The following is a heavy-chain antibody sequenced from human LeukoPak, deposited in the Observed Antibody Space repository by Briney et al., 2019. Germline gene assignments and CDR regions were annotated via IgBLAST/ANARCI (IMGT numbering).Heavy chain of an antibody. Sequence: GGSLRLSCAASGFTFSTYTMNWVRQAPGKGLEWVSYISSSSGTEHYADSVKGRFTISRDNAKNLLYLQMNSLRAEDTAVYYCARDRWGQLVYWGQGTLVTVSS. D-gene: IGHD6-13*01. CDR3: ARDRWGQLVY. CDR2: ISSSSGTE. J-gene: IGHJ4*02. V-gene: IGHV3-48*01. CDR1: GFTFSTYT.